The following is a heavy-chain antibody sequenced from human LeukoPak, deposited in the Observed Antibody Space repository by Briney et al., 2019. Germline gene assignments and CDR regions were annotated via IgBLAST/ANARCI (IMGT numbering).Heavy chain of an antibody. CDR3: AREGSIVPHQDLDS. CDR2: INSRGSDE. V-gene: IGHV3-21*01. D-gene: IGHD2-8*01. J-gene: IGHJ4*02. Sequence: GGSLRLSCTASGFTFRTYSMNWVRQAPGKGLEWVSSINSRGSDEYYADSVKGRYTISRDNAKNSLYLQMNSLRAEDTAVYYCAREGSIVPHQDLDSWGQGTLVTVSS. CDR1: GFTFRTYS.